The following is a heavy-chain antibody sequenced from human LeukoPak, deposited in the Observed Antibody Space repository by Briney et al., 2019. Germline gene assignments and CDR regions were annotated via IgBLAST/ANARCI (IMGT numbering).Heavy chain of an antibody. CDR2: ISSSSSTI. J-gene: IGHJ3*02. CDR1: AFTFSSYS. V-gene: IGHV3-48*01. Sequence: GGSLRLSCAASAFTFSSYSMNWVRQAPGKGLEWVSYISSSSSTIYYADSVKGRFTISRDNAKNSLYLRMNSLRAEDTAVYYCATHCSSVSCSLAAFDIWGQGTMVTVSS. CDR3: ATHCSSVSCSLAAFDI. D-gene: IGHD2-2*01.